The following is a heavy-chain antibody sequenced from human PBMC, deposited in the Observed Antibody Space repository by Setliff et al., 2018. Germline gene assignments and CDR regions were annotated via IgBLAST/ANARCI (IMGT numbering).Heavy chain of an antibody. CDR3: VRNGDLLGGFGMDV. V-gene: IGHV3-21*05. CDR1: GFTFSIFA. CDR2: ISDSSHEM. D-gene: IGHD3-10*01. J-gene: IGHJ6*02. Sequence: PSETLSLSCAASGFTFSIFAMKWVRQTPGRGLEWVSFISDSSHEMYYADSVKGRFTISRDNAKNSLYLEMNSLRAEDTAIYYCVRNGDLLGGFGMDVWGQGTTVTVSS.